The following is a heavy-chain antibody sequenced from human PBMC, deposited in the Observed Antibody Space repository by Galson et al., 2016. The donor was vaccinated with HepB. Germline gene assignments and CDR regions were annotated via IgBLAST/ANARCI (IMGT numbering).Heavy chain of an antibody. CDR3: ARFWNGNYFDY. V-gene: IGHV4-61*05. J-gene: IGHJ4*02. CDR2: IYYSGST. CDR1: GGSISGGRYY. D-gene: IGHD3-3*01. Sequence: ETLSLPCTVSGGSISGGRYYWGWIRQPPGKGLAWIGYIYYSGSTNYNPSLKSRVTISIDTSKNQFSLKLSSVTAADTAVYYCARFWNGNYFDYWGQGTLVTVSS.